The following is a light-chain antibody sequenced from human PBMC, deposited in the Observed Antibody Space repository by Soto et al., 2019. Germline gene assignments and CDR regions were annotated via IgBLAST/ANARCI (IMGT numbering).Light chain of an antibody. CDR1: HSIDIN. CDR3: QQFGNWWT. CDR2: RAS. Sequence: EVVMTQSPATLSASPGQRVALSCRASHSIDINLAWYQQKPGQAPRLVIYRASTSATGIPARFSGSGSGTEFTLTSSSLQSEDFAIYYCQQFGNWWTFGQGTKVEIK. J-gene: IGKJ1*01. V-gene: IGKV3-15*01.